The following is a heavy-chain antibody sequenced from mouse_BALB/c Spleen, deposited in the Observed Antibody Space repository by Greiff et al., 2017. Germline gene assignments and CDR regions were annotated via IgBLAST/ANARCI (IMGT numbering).Heavy chain of an antibody. J-gene: IGHJ2*01. CDR3: ARDIDD. CDR2: IRNKANGYTT. Sequence: EVKLVESGGGLVQPGGSLRLSCATSGFTFTDYYMSWVRQPPGKALEWLGFIRNKANGYTTEYSASVKGRFTISRDNSQSILYLQMNTLRAEDSATYYCARDIDDWGQGTTLTVSS. CDR1: GFTFTDYY. V-gene: IGHV7-3*02.